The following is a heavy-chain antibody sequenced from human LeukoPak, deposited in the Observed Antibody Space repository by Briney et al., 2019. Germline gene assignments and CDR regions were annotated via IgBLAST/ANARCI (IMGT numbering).Heavy chain of an antibody. V-gene: IGHV1-2*02. J-gene: IGHJ4*02. Sequence: GASVKVSCKASGYTFTGYYMHWVRQAPGQGLEWMGWINHNSGGTNYAQKFQGRVTMTRDTSISTAYMELSRLKSEDTAVYYCARGGYDTFDYWGQGTLVTVSS. CDR1: GYTFTGYY. D-gene: IGHD5-12*01. CDR2: INHNSGGT. CDR3: ARGGYDTFDY.